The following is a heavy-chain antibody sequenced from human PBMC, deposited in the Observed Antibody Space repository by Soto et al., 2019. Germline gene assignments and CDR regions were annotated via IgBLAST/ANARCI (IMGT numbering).Heavy chain of an antibody. V-gene: IGHV3-23*01. CDR1: GFTFSSYA. J-gene: IGHJ4*02. CDR3: ANDLYPEVVGALFAF. CDR2: ISGSGGST. D-gene: IGHD1-26*01. Sequence: GGSLRLSCAASGFTFSSYAMSWVRQAPGKGLEWVSAISGSGGSTYYADSVKGRFTISRDNSKNTLYLQMNSLRAEDTAVYYCANDLYPEVVGALFAFCGQGTLVTVSS.